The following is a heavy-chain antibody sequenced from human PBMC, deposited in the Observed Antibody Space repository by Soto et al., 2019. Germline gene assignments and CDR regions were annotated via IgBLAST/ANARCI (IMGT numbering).Heavy chain of an antibody. D-gene: IGHD3-22*01. CDR1: GGSISSGGYY. V-gene: IGHV4-31*03. CDR2: IYYSGST. Sequence: QVQLQESGPGLVKPSQTLSLTCTVSGGSISSGGYYWSWIRQHPGKGLEWIGYIYYSGSTYYNPSLKGRFTISVNTSKNHFSLKLSSVTAADTAVYYCARARRNYYDSSGYSVLIYFDYWGQGTLVTVSS. CDR3: ARARRNYYDSSGYSVLIYFDY. J-gene: IGHJ4*02.